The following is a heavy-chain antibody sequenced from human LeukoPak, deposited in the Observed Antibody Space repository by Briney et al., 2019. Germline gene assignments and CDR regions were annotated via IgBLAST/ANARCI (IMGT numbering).Heavy chain of an antibody. J-gene: IGHJ2*01. CDR1: GFALRNYD. CDR2: IGTEDDT. Sequence: GGSLRLSCTASGFALRNYDMHWVRQTTEKGLEWVSGIGTEDDTFYPDSVKGRFTISRENAKNSFYLQMNSLRAGDTAVYYCARGRFVLVPSLERWYFDLWGRGTLVTVSS. CDR3: ARGRFVLVPSLERWYFDL. D-gene: IGHD2-8*02. V-gene: IGHV3-13*01.